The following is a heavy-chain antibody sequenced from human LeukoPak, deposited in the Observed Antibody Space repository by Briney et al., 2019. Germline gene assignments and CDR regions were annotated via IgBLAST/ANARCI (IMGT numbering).Heavy chain of an antibody. D-gene: IGHD3-10*01. Sequence: SETLSLTCAVSGYSISSGYYWGWIRLPPGKGLEWVGSIYHSGSTYYNPSLKSRVTISVDTSKNQFSLKLSSVTAADTAVYYCARLWFGELLRPDYWGQGTLVTVSS. CDR3: ARLWFGELLRPDY. CDR1: GYSISSGYY. V-gene: IGHV4-38-2*01. CDR2: IYHSGST. J-gene: IGHJ4*02.